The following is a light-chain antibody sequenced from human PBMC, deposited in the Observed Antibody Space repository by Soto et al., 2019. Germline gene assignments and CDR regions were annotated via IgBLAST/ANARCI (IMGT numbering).Light chain of an antibody. CDR2: DAS. CDR1: QSVSSY. CDR3: HQRNSWPGGT. Sequence: EIVLTQSPATLSLSPGERATLSCRASQSVSSYLAWYQQKLGQAPRLLIYDASNRATGIPGRFSGSGSGTDFTLTISSLEPEDFAVYYCHQRNSWPGGTFGPGTKVDSK. J-gene: IGKJ3*01. V-gene: IGKV3-11*01.